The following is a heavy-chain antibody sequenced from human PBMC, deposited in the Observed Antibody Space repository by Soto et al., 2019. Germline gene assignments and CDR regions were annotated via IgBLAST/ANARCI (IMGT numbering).Heavy chain of an antibody. Sequence: PGGSLRLSCAASGFTFSSYWMHWVRQAPGKGLVWVSRINSDGSSTSYADSVKGRFTISRDNAKNTLYLQMNSLRAEDTAVYYCARGRGYSGYDWSGGDVDYWGQGTLVTVS. CDR1: GFTFSSYW. CDR3: ARGRGYSGYDWSGGDVDY. CDR2: INSDGSST. J-gene: IGHJ4*02. D-gene: IGHD5-12*01. V-gene: IGHV3-74*01.